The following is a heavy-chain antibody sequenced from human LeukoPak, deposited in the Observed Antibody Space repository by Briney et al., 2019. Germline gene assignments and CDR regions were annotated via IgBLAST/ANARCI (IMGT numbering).Heavy chain of an antibody. Sequence: GGSLRLSCAASGFTFTNAWMSWVRQAPGKGLEWIGRIKSKTDGGTTDYTAPVKGRFTVSRDDSKNTLYLQMNSLKTEDTAVYYCARATGYWGQGTLVTVSS. CDR1: GFTFTNAW. CDR2: IKSKTDGGTT. D-gene: IGHD5-12*01. V-gene: IGHV3-15*01. CDR3: ARATGY. J-gene: IGHJ4*02.